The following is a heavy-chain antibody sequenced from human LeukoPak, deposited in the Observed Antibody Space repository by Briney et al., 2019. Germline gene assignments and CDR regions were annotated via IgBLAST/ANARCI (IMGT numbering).Heavy chain of an antibody. D-gene: IGHD6-19*01. V-gene: IGHV1-69*06. Sequence: ASVKVSCKASGGTFSSYAISWVRQAPGQGLERMGWIIPIFGTANYAQKFQGRVTITADKSTSTAYMELSSLRSEDTAVYYCAREKPHPTPLKPVIAVAGNQSPDAFDTWGQGTMVTVSS. J-gene: IGHJ3*02. CDR3: AREKPHPTPLKPVIAVAGNQSPDAFDT. CDR2: IIPIFGTA. CDR1: GGTFSSYA.